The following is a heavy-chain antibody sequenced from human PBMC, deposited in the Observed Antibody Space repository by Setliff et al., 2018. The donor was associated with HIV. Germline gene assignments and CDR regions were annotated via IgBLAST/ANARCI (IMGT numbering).Heavy chain of an antibody. CDR3: AREGRQLWFFDF. V-gene: IGHV4-4*07. CDR1: GGSISAYY. D-gene: IGHD5-18*01. Sequence: SETLSLTCTVSGGSISAYYWNWFRQPAGKGLEWIGRVYIRGSPNSNPSLMSRVTTSIDTSKNQFFLRLSSVTAADTAVYYCAREGRQLWFFDFWGQGALVT. J-gene: IGHJ4*02. CDR2: VYIRGSP.